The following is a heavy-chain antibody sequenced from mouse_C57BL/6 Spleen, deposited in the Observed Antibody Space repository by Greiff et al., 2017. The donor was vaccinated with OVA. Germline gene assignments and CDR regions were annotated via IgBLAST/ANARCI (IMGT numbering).Heavy chain of an antibody. V-gene: IGHV1-42*01. CDR2: INPSTGGT. CDR1: GYSFTGYY. CDR3: AMGYLYAMDY. J-gene: IGHJ4*01. D-gene: IGHD2-2*01. Sequence: VQLKESGPELVKPGASVKISCKASGYSFTGYYMNWVKQSPEKSLEWIGEINPSTGGTTYNQKFKAKATLTVDKSSSTAYMQLKSLTSEDSAVYYCAMGYLYAMDYWGQGTSVTVSS.